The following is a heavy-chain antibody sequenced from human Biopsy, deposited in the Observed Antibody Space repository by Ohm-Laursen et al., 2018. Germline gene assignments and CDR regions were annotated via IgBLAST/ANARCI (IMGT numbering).Heavy chain of an antibody. CDR2: ISGSSNNI. Sequence: SLRLSCAASGFIFSDYGMHWVRQAPGKGLEWVSGISGSSNNIIYADSVRGRFTISRDNAKSSLYLEMNSMRSADTAFYYCTKRRTAVRPFDSWGHGTLVTVSS. J-gene: IGHJ4*01. V-gene: IGHV3-9*01. D-gene: IGHD6-25*01. CDR1: GFIFSDYG. CDR3: TKRRTAVRPFDS.